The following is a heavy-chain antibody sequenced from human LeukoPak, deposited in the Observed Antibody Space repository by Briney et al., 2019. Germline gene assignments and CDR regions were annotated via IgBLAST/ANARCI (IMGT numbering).Heavy chain of an antibody. CDR2: IYASGTS. Sequence: SETLSLTCTVSGGSISSYYWSWIRQPPGKGLEWIGYIYASGTSTYNPSLTSRVTISVDTSKNQFSLQLSSVTAADTAVYYCARGGSLITMASLWGQGTLVTVSS. CDR1: GGSISSYY. V-gene: IGHV4-4*09. D-gene: IGHD3-10*01. CDR3: ARGGSLITMASL. J-gene: IGHJ4*02.